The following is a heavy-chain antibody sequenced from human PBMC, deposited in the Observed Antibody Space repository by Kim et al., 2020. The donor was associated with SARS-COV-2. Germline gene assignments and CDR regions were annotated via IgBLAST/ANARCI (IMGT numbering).Heavy chain of an antibody. V-gene: IGHV5-10-1*01. Sequence: GESLKISCKGSGYSFTNYWISWVRQLPGKGLEWMGRIDPSDSYTNYSPSFRGHVTISADKSISTAFLQWSSLKASDTAMYYCARLLDGRTFDYWGQETLVTVSS. J-gene: IGHJ4*02. CDR3: ARLLDGRTFDY. CDR2: IDPSDSYT. CDR1: GYSFTNYW. D-gene: IGHD2-8*01.